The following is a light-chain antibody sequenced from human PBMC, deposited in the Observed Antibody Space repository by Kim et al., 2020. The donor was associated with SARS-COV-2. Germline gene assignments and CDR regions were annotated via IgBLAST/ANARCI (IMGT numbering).Light chain of an antibody. CDR1: KSAIIH. J-gene: IGKJ5*01. CDR2: EAS. Sequence: LSPGKRAPLSCRASKSAIIHLAWYQQKPGQPPRLIIYEASNRATGIPARFSGSGSGTDFTLTISRLEPEDFAVYYCQQRNTWPITFGQGTRLEIK. V-gene: IGKV3-11*01. CDR3: QQRNTWPIT.